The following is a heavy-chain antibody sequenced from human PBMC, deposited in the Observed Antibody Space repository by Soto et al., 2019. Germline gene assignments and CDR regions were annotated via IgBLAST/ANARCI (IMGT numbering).Heavy chain of an antibody. J-gene: IGHJ6*02. Sequence: QVQLQESGPGLVKPSQTLSLTCTVSGGSINSGGYYWSWIRQHPGKGLEWVGYIYYSGRTDYNPSLKSRVTISVDTSKNQFSLNLSSVTAADTAVYYCARDLRRFGELPDVWGQGTTVTVSS. CDR1: GGSINSGGYY. CDR3: ARDLRRFGELPDV. V-gene: IGHV4-31*03. D-gene: IGHD3-10*01. CDR2: IYYSGRT.